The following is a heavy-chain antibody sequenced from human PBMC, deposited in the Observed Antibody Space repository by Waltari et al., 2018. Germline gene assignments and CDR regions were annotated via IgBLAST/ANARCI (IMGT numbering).Heavy chain of an antibody. CDR2: INHSGST. D-gene: IGHD1-26*01. V-gene: IGHV4-34*01. CDR3: ANNEWGLPVD. Sequence: QVQLQQWGAGLLTPSATLSLTCAVSGGSFSGYYWSWIRQPPGKGLEWIGEINHSGSTNYNPSLRSRVTISADTSKNQFSLRLTSVTAADTAIYYCANNEWGLPVDWGQGTLVTVSS. J-gene: IGHJ4*02. CDR1: GGSFSGYY.